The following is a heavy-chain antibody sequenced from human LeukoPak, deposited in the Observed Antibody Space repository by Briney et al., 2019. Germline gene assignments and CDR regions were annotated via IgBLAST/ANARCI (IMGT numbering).Heavy chain of an antibody. CDR1: GFSFDNYA. Sequence: PGGSLRLSCAASGFSFDNYAMSWVRQAPGKGLEWVSSITSNSSYIYYADSVKGRFTISRDNAKNSLYLQMNSLRAEDTAVYYCARHVVAVGFDYWGQGTLVTVSS. CDR3: ARHVVAVGFDY. CDR2: ITSNSSYI. J-gene: IGHJ4*02. D-gene: IGHD3-22*01. V-gene: IGHV3-21*01.